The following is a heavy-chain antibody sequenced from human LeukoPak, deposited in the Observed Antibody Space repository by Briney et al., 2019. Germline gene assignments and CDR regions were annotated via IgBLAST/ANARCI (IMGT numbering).Heavy chain of an antibody. CDR2: IRYDGSNK. J-gene: IGHJ3*02. Sequence: RGSLRLSCAASGFTFSSYGMHWVRQAPGKGLEWVAFIRYDGSNKYYADSVKGRFTISRDNSKNTLYLQMNSLRAEDAAVYYCASDIVVVAAAIQGFDAFDIWGQGTMITVSS. CDR1: GFTFSSYG. V-gene: IGHV3-30*02. D-gene: IGHD2-2*02. CDR3: ASDIVVVAAAIQGFDAFDI.